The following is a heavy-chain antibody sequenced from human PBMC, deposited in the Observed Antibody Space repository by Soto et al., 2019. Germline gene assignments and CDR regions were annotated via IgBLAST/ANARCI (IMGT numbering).Heavy chain of an antibody. V-gene: IGHV3-33*01. CDR2: IWYEGSNK. CDR3: ARDYYYYYDSSGYCRLPSD. Sequence: PGGSLRLSCAASGFTFSSYGMHWVRQAPGKGLEWVAVIWYEGSNKYYADSVKGRFTISRDNSRNTLFLQMNSLRAEDTAVYYCARDYYYYYDSSGYCRLPSDWGQGTLVPVS. D-gene: IGHD3-22*01. J-gene: IGHJ4*02. CDR1: GFTFSSYG.